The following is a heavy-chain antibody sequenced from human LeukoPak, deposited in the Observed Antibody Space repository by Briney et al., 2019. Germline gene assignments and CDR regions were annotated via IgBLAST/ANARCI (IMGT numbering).Heavy chain of an antibody. Sequence: PGGSLRLSCAASGFPFSSYAMTWVRQAPGKGLEWVSSTSGDGATTYHADSVKGRFTISRDNSKNTLFLQMNSLRAEDTAVFYCAKRSGYTTGWFFDFWGQGTLVTVSS. CDR1: GFPFSSYA. CDR2: TSGDGATT. V-gene: IGHV3-23*01. J-gene: IGHJ4*02. D-gene: IGHD6-19*01. CDR3: AKRSGYTTGWFFDF.